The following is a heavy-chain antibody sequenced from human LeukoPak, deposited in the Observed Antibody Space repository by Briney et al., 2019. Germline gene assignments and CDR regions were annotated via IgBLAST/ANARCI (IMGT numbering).Heavy chain of an antibody. CDR1: GYTFTSYD. CDR2: MSPNSGNT. CDR3: ARGPPNWGYDY. D-gene: IGHD7-27*01. J-gene: IGHJ4*02. V-gene: IGHV1-8*01. Sequence: ASVKVSCKASGYTFTSYDINWVRQATGQGPEWMGWMSPNSGNTGYAQKFQGRVTMTRSTSMSTAYMELSSLRSEDTAVYYCARGPPNWGYDYWGQGALVTVSS.